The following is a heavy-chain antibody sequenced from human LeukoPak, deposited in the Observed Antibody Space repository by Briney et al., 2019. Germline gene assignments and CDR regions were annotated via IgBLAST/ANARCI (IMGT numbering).Heavy chain of an antibody. Sequence: GGSLRLSCAASGFTLSSYWMSWVRQAPGKGLEWVANIKQDGSEKYYVDSVKGRFTISRDNAKNSLYLQMNSLRAEDTAVYYCARCSSYYYYYMDVWGKGTTVTVS. J-gene: IGHJ6*03. CDR1: GFTLSSYW. D-gene: IGHD2-2*01. V-gene: IGHV3-7*01. CDR3: ARCSSYYYYYMDV. CDR2: IKQDGSEK.